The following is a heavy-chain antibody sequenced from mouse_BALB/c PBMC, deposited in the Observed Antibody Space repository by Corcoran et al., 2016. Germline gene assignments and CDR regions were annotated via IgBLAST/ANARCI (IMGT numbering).Heavy chain of an antibody. Sequence: QVTLKESGPGILQPSQTLSLTCSFSGFSLSTSGMGVSWIRQPSGKGLEWLAHIYWDDDKRYNPSLKSRLTISKDTSSNQVFLKITSVDTADTATYYCARRAEVDAMDYWGQGTSVTVSS. J-gene: IGHJ4*01. CDR1: GFSLSTSGMG. D-gene: IGHD1-1*01. CDR3: ARRAEVDAMDY. CDR2: IYWDDDK. V-gene: IGHV8-12*01.